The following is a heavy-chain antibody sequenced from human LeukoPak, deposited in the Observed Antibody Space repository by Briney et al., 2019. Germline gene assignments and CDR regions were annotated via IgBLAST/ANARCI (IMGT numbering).Heavy chain of an antibody. CDR3: ASRNYYGSGSYHHAFDI. CDR2: IYYSGST. CDR1: GGSITSNTYS. Sequence: SETLSLTCTVSGGSITSNTYSWGWIRQPPGKGPEWIGSIYYSGSTYYNPSLKSRVTISVDTSKNQFSLKLSSVTAADTAVYYCASRNYYGSGSYHHAFDIWGQGTMVTVSS. J-gene: IGHJ3*02. D-gene: IGHD3-10*01. V-gene: IGHV4-39*01.